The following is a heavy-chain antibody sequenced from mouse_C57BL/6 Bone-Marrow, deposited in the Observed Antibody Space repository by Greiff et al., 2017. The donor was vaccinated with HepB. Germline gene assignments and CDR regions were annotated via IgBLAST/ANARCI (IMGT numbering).Heavy chain of an antibody. CDR3: TKDYAWAFAY. D-gene: IGHD1-1*02. CDR2: IDPENGDT. J-gene: IGHJ3*01. Sequence: EVQLQQSGAELVRPGASVKLSCTASGFNIKDDYMHWVKQRPEQGLEWIGWIDPENGDTEYASKFQGKATITADTSSNTAYLQISSLTFEDTAVYYCTKDYAWAFAYWGQVTLVTVSA. CDR1: GFNIKDDY. V-gene: IGHV14-4*01.